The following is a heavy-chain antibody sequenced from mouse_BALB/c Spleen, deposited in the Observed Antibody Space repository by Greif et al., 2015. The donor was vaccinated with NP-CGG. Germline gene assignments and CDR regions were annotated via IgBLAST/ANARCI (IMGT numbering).Heavy chain of an antibody. J-gene: IGHJ3*01. V-gene: IGHV1S22*01. CDR2: IYPGSGST. D-gene: IGHD2-1*01. CDR1: GYTFTSYW. Sequence: LQQSGSELVRPGASVKLSCKASGYTFTSYWMHWVKQRPGQGLEWIGNIYPGSGSTNYDEKFKSKATLTVDTSSSTAYMQLSSLTSEDSAVYYCTRRDGNYVGSFAYWGQGTLVTVSA. CDR3: TRRDGNYVGSFAY.